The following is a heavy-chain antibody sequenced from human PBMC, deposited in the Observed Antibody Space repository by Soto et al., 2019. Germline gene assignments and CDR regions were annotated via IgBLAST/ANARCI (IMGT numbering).Heavy chain of an antibody. D-gene: IGHD6-19*01. CDR3: ARGRYSSGWYHY. CDR2: IYYSGST. Sequence: QVQLQESGPGLVKPSETLSLTCTVSGGSISSYYWSWIRQPPGKGLEWIGYIYYSGSTNYNPSLKSRVTISVDTSKNQFSLKLSSVTAADTAVYYCARGRYSSGWYHYWGQGTLVTVSS. CDR1: GGSISSYY. J-gene: IGHJ4*02. V-gene: IGHV4-59*01.